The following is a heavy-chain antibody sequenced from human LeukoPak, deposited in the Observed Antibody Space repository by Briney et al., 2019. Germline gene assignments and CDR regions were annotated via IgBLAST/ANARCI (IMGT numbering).Heavy chain of an antibody. CDR3: SRSPYGFVYYFDC. Sequence: GGSLRLSCAASGFTVSSNCMSWVRQAPGKGLEWVGFIRTKAYGGTTEYAASVKGRFTISRDDSKSIAYLQMNSLKTEDTALYYCSRSPYGFVYYFDCWGQGTLVTVSS. CDR2: IRTKAYGGTT. D-gene: IGHD4-17*01. J-gene: IGHJ4*02. V-gene: IGHV3-49*04. CDR1: GFTVSSNC.